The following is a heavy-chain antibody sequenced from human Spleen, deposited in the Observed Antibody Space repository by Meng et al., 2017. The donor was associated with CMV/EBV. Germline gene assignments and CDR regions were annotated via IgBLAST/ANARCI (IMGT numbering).Heavy chain of an antibody. Sequence: RSSYYWGWSRQPPGKGLEWIGSIDYSGSTYYNPSLKSRVTISVDTSKNQFSLKLSSVTAADTAVYYCARGRGSTIFGVVIISWFDPWGQGTLVTVSS. CDR2: IDYSGST. CDR1: RSSYY. J-gene: IGHJ5*02. CDR3: ARGRGSTIFGVVIISWFDP. D-gene: IGHD3-3*01. V-gene: IGHV4-39*07.